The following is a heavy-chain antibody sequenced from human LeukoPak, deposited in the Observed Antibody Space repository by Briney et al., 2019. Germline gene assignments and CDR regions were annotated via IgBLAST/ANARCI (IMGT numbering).Heavy chain of an antibody. J-gene: IGHJ5*02. CDR2: IYPGDSDT. D-gene: IGHD6-13*01. CDR1: GYSFTSYW. V-gene: IGHV5-51*01. CDR3: ARFIAAAGNIIDP. Sequence: GESLKISCKGSGYSFTSYWIGWVRQMPGKGLEWMGIIYPGDSDTRYSPSFQGQVTISADKSISTAYLQWSSLKAPDTAMYYCARFIAAAGNIIDPWGQGTLVTVSS.